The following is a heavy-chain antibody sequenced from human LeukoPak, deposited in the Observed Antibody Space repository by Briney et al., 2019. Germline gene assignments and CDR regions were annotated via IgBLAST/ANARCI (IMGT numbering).Heavy chain of an antibody. CDR2: IYYSGST. J-gene: IGHJ4*02. CDR1: GGSISIYY. V-gene: IGHV4-59*08. Sequence: SETLSLTCTVSGGSISIYYWRWIRQPPGRGLEWIGYIYYSGSTNYNPSLKSRVTISVDTSKNQFSLKLSSVTAADTAVYYCARQAKDTRRYSGSCPPDYWGQGTLVTVSS. CDR3: ARQAKDTRRYSGSCPPDY. D-gene: IGHD1-26*01.